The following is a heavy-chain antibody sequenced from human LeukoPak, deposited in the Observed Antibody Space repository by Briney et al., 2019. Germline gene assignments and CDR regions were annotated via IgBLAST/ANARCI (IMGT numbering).Heavy chain of an antibody. V-gene: IGHV1-2*04. CDR3: ARGPPLRAYYFDY. CDR2: INPNSGGT. D-gene: IGHD3-10*01. J-gene: IGHJ4*02. Sequence: ASVKVSCKASGYTFTGYYMHWVRQAPGQGLEWMGWINPNSGGTNYAQKFQGWVTMTRDTSISTAYMELSRLRSVGTAVYYCARGPPLRAYYFDYWGQGTLVTVSS. CDR1: GYTFTGYY.